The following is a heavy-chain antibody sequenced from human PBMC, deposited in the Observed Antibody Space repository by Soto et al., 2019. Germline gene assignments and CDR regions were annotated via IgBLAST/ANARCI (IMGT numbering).Heavy chain of an antibody. CDR2: IYYSGST. J-gene: IGHJ4*02. Sequence: PSETLSLTCTVSGGSISSSIYYWGWIRQPPGKGLEWIGSIYYSGSTYYNPSLKSRVTISVDTSKNQFSLKLSSMTAADTAVYYCARHNYGSGSTYFDYWGQGTLVTVSS. D-gene: IGHD3-10*01. V-gene: IGHV4-39*01. CDR1: GGSISSSIYY. CDR3: ARHNYGSGSTYFDY.